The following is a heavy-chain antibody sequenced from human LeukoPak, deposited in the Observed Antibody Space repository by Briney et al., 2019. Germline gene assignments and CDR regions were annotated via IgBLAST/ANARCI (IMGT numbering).Heavy chain of an antibody. J-gene: IGHJ6*02. CDR1: GFTFSSYS. CDR2: ISSSSSYI. Sequence: GSLRLSCAASGFTFSSYSMNWVRQAPGKGLEGVSSISSSSSYIYYADSVKGRFTISRDNAKNSLYLQMNSLRAEDTAVYFCARDYNYYYYYGMDVWGQGTTVTVSS. CDR3: ARDYNYYYYYGMDV. V-gene: IGHV3-21*01.